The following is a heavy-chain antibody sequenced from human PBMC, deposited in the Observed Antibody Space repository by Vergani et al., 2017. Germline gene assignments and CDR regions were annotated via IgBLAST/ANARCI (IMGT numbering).Heavy chain of an antibody. CDR1: GYSFTSYW. D-gene: IGHD3-10*01. CDR3: ARLVYGSGSYRYYLDY. Sequence: EVQLVQSGAEVKKPGESLKISCKGSGYSFTSYWIGWVRQMPGKGLEWMGSIYPGDSATRYSPSFQGQVTISADKSISTAYLQWSTLTASVTAMYYCARLVYGSGSYRYYLDYWGQGTLVTVSS. V-gene: IGHV5-51*01. J-gene: IGHJ4*02. CDR2: IYPGDSAT.